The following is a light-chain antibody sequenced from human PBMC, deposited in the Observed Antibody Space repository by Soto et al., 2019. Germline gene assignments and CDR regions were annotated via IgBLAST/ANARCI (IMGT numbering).Light chain of an antibody. Sequence: EIVLTQSPATLSLSPGERATLSCRASQSVSSYLAWYQQKPGQAPRLLLYDASNRATGIPARFSGSGSGTDFTLTISSLEPEDFAVYYGQQRSNWPWTFGQGTKVEIK. V-gene: IGKV3-11*01. CDR2: DAS. CDR3: QQRSNWPWT. CDR1: QSVSSY. J-gene: IGKJ1*01.